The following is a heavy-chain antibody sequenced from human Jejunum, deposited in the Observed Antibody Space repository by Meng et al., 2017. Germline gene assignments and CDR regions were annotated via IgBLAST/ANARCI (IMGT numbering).Heavy chain of an antibody. J-gene: IGHJ4*02. D-gene: IGHD4-11*01. CDR1: GGSISDYY. CDR2: INDSGST. CDR3: ARGNEYSNYGADF. Sequence: QVKLQQWGAGLLKPSETLSLTCAVYGGSISDYYWTWIRQPPGKGLEWIGEINDSGSTTYNPSFKSRVTISVGTSKSQFYLRVSSVTAADTAVYYCARGNEYSNYGADFWGQGTLVTVSS. V-gene: IGHV4-34*01.